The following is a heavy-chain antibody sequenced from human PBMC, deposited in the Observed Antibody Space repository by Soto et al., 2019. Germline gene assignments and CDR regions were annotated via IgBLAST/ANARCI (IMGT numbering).Heavy chain of an antibody. V-gene: IGHV3-33*01. Sequence: SLILSCAASGFTFSSYGMHWVRQAPGKGLEWVAVIWYDGSNKYYADSVKGRFTISRDNSKNTLYLQMNSLRAEDTAVYYCARVTGNYGDYDVLDYWGQGTLVTVSS. D-gene: IGHD4-17*01. CDR2: IWYDGSNK. J-gene: IGHJ4*02. CDR1: GFTFSSYG. CDR3: ARVTGNYGDYDVLDY.